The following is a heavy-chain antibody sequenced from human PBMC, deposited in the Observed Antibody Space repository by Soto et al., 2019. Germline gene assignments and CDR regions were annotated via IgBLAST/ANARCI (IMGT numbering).Heavy chain of an antibody. CDR2: IIPLFGTA. V-gene: IGHV1-69*13. D-gene: IGHD3-10*01. CDR1: GGTFSTYA. Sequence: SVKVSCKTSGGTFSTYAIYWVRQAPGQGLEWMGAIIPLFGTADYAQKFQGRVTITADESTSTAYMQMNSLRAEDTAVYYCSTTPSYASGSYYRYFDYWGQGTLVTVSS. J-gene: IGHJ4*02. CDR3: STTPSYASGSYYRYFDY.